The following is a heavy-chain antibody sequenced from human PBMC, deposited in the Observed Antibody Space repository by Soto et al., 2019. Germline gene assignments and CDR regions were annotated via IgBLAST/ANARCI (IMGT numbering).Heavy chain of an antibody. CDR3: ARGRYCLTGRCFPNWSDS. CDR2: IYKSTTT. CDR1: GDSISTVDYF. Sequence: PSETLSLTCSVSGDSISTVDYFWAWIRQPPGQALEYIGYIYKSTTTYYNPSFEGRVAISLDTSKSQFSLTVTSVTAADTAVYFCARGRYCLTGRCFPNWSDSWGQGTLVTVSS. J-gene: IGHJ5*01. D-gene: IGHD2-15*01. V-gene: IGHV4-30-4*01.